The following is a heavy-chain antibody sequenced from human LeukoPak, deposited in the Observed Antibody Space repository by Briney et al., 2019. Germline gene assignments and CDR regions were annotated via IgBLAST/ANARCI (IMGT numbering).Heavy chain of an antibody. J-gene: IGHJ6*04. Sequence: PSQTLSLTCTVSGGSISSGGYYWSWIRQHPGKGLEWIGYIYYSGSTYYNPSLKSRVTISVDTSKNQFSLKLSSVTAADTAVYYCARERPSYYGMTSGAKGPRSPSPQ. V-gene: IGHV4-31*03. CDR2: IYYSGST. CDR1: GGSISSGGYY. CDR3: ARERPSYYGMTS.